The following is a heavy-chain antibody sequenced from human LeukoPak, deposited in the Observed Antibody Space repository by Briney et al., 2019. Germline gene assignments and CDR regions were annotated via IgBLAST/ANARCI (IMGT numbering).Heavy chain of an antibody. J-gene: IGHJ4*02. CDR3: ARVGDYYNSSGYYYSYYFDY. Sequence: GGSLRLSCAASGLTVSSNYMSWVRQAPGKGLEWVSVFYSGGSTHYADSVKGRFTISRDNSKNTLYLQMNSLRAEDTAVYYCARVGDYYNSSGYYYSYYFDYWGQGTLVTVSS. CDR2: FYSGGST. V-gene: IGHV3-53*01. D-gene: IGHD3-22*01. CDR1: GLTVSSNY.